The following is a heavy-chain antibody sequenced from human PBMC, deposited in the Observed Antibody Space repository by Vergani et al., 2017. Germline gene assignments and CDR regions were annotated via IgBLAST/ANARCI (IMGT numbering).Heavy chain of an antibody. CDR3: ASSVVPAATDFYYYYYMDV. CDR2: IIPIFGTA. J-gene: IGHJ6*03. Sequence: QVQLVQSGAEVKKPGSSLKVSCKASGGPFSSIVISGVRRAPGKGLEWMGGIIPIFGTANYAQKFQGRVTITADESTSTAYMELSSLRSEDTAVYYCASSVVPAATDFYYYYYMDVWGKGTTVTVSS. CDR1: GGPFSSIV. D-gene: IGHD2-2*01. V-gene: IGHV1-69*01.